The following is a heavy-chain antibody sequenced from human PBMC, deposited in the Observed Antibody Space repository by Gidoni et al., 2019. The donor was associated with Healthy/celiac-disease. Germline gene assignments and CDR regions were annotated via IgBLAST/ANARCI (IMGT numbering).Heavy chain of an antibody. D-gene: IGHD6-13*01. CDR2: ISWNSGSI. CDR1: GFTFADYA. Sequence: EVQLVESGGGLVQPGRSLRPSCAASGFTFADYAMHWVRQAPGKGLEWVSGISWNSGSIGYADSVKGRFTISRDNAKNSLYLQMNSLRAEDTALYYCATGTGYSSSWYGNWFDPWRQGTLVTVSS. V-gene: IGHV3-9*01. CDR3: ATGTGYSSSWYGNWFDP. J-gene: IGHJ5*02.